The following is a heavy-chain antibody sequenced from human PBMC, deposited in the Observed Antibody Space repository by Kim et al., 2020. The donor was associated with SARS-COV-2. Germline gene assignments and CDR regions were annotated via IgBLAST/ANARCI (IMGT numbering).Heavy chain of an antibody. CDR1: GFTFSSYG. J-gene: IGHJ6*02. CDR3: ARERIVGAPPGGYYYGMDV. Sequence: GGSLRLSCAASGFTFSSYGMHWVRQAPGKGLEWVAVIWYDGSNKYYADSVKGRFTISRYNSKNTLYLQMNSLSAEDTAVYYCARERIVGAPPGGYYYGMDVWGQGTTVTVSS. V-gene: IGHV3-33*01. CDR2: IWYDGSNK. D-gene: IGHD1-26*01.